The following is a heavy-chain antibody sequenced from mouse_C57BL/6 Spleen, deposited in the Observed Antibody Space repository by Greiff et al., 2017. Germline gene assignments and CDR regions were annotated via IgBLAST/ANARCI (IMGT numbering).Heavy chain of an antibody. CDR2: IYPSDSET. J-gene: IGHJ2*01. V-gene: IGHV1-61*01. Sequence: QVQLQQPGAELVRPGSSVKLSYKASGYTFTSYWMDWVKQRPGQGLEWIGNIYPSDSETHYNQKFKDKATLTVDKSSSTAYMQLSSLTSEDSAVYYCARFYYDYDGDYWGQGTTLTVSS. CDR1: GYTFTSYW. D-gene: IGHD2-4*01. CDR3: ARFYYDYDGDY.